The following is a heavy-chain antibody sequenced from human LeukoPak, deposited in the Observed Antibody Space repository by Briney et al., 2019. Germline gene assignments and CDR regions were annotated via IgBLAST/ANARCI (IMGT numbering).Heavy chain of an antibody. J-gene: IGHJ3*02. Sequence: SETLSLTCAVSGGSISSGGYSWSWIRQPPGKGLEWIGYIYHSGSTYYNPSLKSRVTISKDVSKNQFSLRVTSVTAADTAVYYCARVGGAPLGAFDIWGQGTVVTVSS. CDR1: GGSISSGGYS. V-gene: IGHV4-30-2*02. D-gene: IGHD1-26*01. CDR2: IYHSGST. CDR3: ARVGGAPLGAFDI.